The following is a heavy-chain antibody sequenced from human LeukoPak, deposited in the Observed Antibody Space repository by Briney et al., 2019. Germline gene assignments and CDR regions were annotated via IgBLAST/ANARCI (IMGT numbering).Heavy chain of an antibody. CDR3: ARDYGEGGYYFDY. CDR2: ISSDGSST. V-gene: IGHV3-74*01. D-gene: IGHD4-17*01. CDR1: GFTFSTYW. J-gene: IGHJ4*02. Sequence: PGGSLRLSCAASGFTFSTYWMHWVRQAPGKGLVWLSRISSDGSSTNYADSVKGRFTISRDNAKNTLYLQMNSLRADDTAVYYCARDYGEGGYYFDYWGQGTLVTVSS.